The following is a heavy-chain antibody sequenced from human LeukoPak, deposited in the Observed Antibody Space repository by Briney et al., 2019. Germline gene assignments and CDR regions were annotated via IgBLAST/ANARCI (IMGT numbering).Heavy chain of an antibody. CDR2: INHSGST. D-gene: IGHD3-10*01. CDR3: ARGANPRYIGYGSGCMDV. Sequence: SETLSLTCAVYGGSFSGYYWSWIRQPPGKGLEWIEEINHSGSTNYNPSLKSRVTISIDTSKNQFSLKMSSVTAADPAVYYCARGANPRYIGYGSGCMDVWGQGTTVTVSS. CDR1: GGSFSGYY. J-gene: IGHJ6*02. V-gene: IGHV4-34*01.